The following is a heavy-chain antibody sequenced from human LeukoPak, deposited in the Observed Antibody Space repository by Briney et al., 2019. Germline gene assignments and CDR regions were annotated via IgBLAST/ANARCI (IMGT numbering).Heavy chain of an antibody. J-gene: IGHJ4*02. CDR1: GFTVSSNY. CDR3: ASYDYVWGSPFDY. Sequence: GGPLRLSCAASGFTVSSNYMSWVRQAPGKGLEWVSVIYSGGSTYYADSVKGRFTISRDNSKNTLYLQMNSLRAEDTAVYYCASYDYVWGSPFDYWGQGTLAPSPQ. V-gene: IGHV3-53*01. D-gene: IGHD3-16*01. CDR2: IYSGGST.